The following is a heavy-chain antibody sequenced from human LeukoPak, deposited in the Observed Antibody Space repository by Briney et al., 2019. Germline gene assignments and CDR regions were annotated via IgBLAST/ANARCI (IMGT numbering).Heavy chain of an antibody. V-gene: IGHV3-23*01. CDR2: LSGSGGNT. D-gene: IGHD3-3*01. CDR3: VRKANDFWSGYPDC. Sequence: GGSLRLSCAASGFTFSNSAMSWVRQAPGKGLEWGSALSGSGGNTYYTDSVKGRFTISRDNSKNTLYLQMGSLRAEDMAVYYCVRKANDFWSGYPDCWGQGTLVTVSS. J-gene: IGHJ4*02. CDR1: GFTFSNSA.